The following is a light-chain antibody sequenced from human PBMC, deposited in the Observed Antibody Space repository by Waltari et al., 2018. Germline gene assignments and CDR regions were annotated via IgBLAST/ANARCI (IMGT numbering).Light chain of an antibody. CDR1: ALSQQL. J-gene: IGLJ2*01. CDR2: KDA. CDR3: QSADTTDYVL. Sequence: SSGLTQPPSMSVSPGLTARITCSGYALSQQLVHWYQQKPGQAPMMVIFKDAERPSEIPERFSGSTSGTTGTLTISGVQAEDEADYYCQSADTTDYVLFGGGTSLTVL. V-gene: IGLV3-25*03.